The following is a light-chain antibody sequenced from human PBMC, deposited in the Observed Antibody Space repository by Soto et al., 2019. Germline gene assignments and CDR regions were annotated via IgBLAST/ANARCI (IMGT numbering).Light chain of an antibody. Sequence: QSALTQPRSVSGSPGQSVTISCTGTSSDVGGYNYVSWYQQHPGKAPKLMIYDVSKRPSGVPGRFSASKSGNTASLTISGLQAEDEGDYYCCSHAGSYTYVFGTGTKVTVL. J-gene: IGLJ1*01. CDR2: DVS. CDR1: SSDVGGYNY. CDR3: CSHAGSYTYV. V-gene: IGLV2-11*01.